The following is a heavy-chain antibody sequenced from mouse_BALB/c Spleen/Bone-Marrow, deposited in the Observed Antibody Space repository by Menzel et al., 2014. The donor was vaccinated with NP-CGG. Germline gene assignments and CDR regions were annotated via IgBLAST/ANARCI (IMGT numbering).Heavy chain of an antibody. Sequence: VQLKESGGDLVKPGGSLKLSCAASGFTFSSYGMSWVRQTPDKRLEWVATISSGGSYTYYPDSVKGRFTISRDYAKNTLYLQMSSLKSEDTAMYYCARQTYYDYDGYFDYWGQGTTLTVSS. CDR2: ISSGGSYT. CDR3: ARQTYYDYDGYFDY. D-gene: IGHD2-4*01. J-gene: IGHJ2*01. CDR1: GFTFSSYG. V-gene: IGHV5-6*01.